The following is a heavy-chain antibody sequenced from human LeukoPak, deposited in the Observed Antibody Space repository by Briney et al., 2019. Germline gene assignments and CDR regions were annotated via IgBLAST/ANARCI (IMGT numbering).Heavy chain of an antibody. Sequence: GASVKVSCKASGYTFTDYYIHWVRQAPGHGLEWMGRIIPILGIANYAQKFQGRVTITADKSTSTAYMELSSLRSEDTAVYYCARAMQKPKYYGSGSHNWFDPWGQGTLVTVSS. D-gene: IGHD3-10*01. CDR3: ARAMQKPKYYGSGSHNWFDP. CDR2: IIPILGIA. J-gene: IGHJ5*02. V-gene: IGHV1-69*04. CDR1: GYTFTDYY.